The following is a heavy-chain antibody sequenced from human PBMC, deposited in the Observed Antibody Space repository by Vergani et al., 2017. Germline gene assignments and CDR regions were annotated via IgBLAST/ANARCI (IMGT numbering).Heavy chain of an antibody. Sequence: QVQLVESGGGLVKPGGSLRLSCAASGFTFSDYYMSWIRQAPGKGLEWVSYISSSSSYTNYADSVKGRFTISRDNAKNSLYLQMNSLRAEDTAVYYCARDGDSSGYYHEYFQHWGQGTLVTVSS. D-gene: IGHD3-22*01. CDR1: GFTFSDYY. J-gene: IGHJ1*01. V-gene: IGHV3-11*06. CDR2: ISSSSSYT. CDR3: ARDGDSSGYYHEYFQH.